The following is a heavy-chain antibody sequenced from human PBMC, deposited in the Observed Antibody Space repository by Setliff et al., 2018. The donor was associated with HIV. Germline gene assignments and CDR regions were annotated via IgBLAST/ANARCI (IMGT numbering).Heavy chain of an antibody. J-gene: IGHJ4*02. CDR2: IYTSGST. V-gene: IGHV4-61*09. CDR3: ARPAPRGYSYGHYYFDY. D-gene: IGHD5-18*01. Sequence: SETLSLTCTVSGVSISSGSYYWSWIRQPAGKGLEWIGHIYTSGSTNYNPSLKSRVTISVDTSKNQSSLKLSSVTAADTAVYYCARPAPRGYSYGHYYFDYWGQGTLVTVSS. CDR1: GVSISSGSYY.